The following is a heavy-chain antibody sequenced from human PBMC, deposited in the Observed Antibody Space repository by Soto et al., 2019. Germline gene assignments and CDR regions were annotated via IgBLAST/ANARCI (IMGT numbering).Heavy chain of an antibody. J-gene: IGHJ4*02. V-gene: IGHV1-3*01. CDR1: GYTFTSYA. Sequence: QVQLVQSGAEVQKPGASVKVSCKASGYTFTSYAMHWVRQAPGQSLEWMGWINAGNGNTKYLQKFQGRVTITRDTSASTAYMELSSLRSEDTALYYCARGGTTVTSNFFDYWDQGTLVTVSS. CDR2: INAGNGNT. D-gene: IGHD4-17*01. CDR3: ARGGTTVTSNFFDY.